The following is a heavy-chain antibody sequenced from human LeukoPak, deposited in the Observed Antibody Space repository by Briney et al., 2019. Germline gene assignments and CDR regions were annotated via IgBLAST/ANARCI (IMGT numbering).Heavy chain of an antibody. CDR2: ISASGGT. D-gene: IGHD3-10*01. Sequence: SETLSLTCTVSGGSFSGYYWSWIRQPAGEGLEWIGRISASGGTNYNSSLKSRVTMSVDTSKNQFSLKLNSVTAADTAVYYCARVPIWFGGHFDYWGQGTLVTVSS. CDR1: GGSFSGYY. J-gene: IGHJ4*02. CDR3: ARVPIWFGGHFDY. V-gene: IGHV4-4*07.